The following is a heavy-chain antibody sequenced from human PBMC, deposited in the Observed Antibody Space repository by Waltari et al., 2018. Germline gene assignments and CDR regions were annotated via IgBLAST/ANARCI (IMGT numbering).Heavy chain of an antibody. CDR1: GFIFSNYW. CDR3: AKDNVRRWDY. Sequence: EVQLVESGGGLVQPGGSLRLSCAAYGFIFSNYWMRWVRQVPGKGLEWVADIKEDGSAKYYVDSVKGRFTISRDNAKNSLYLQMNSLRAEDTAVYYCAKDNVRRWDYWGQGTLVTVSS. J-gene: IGHJ4*02. CDR2: IKEDGSAK. D-gene: IGHD2-15*01. V-gene: IGHV3-7*04.